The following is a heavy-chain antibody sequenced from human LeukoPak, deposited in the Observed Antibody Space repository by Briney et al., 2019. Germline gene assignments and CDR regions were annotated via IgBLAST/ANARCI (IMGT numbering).Heavy chain of an antibody. CDR3: ARVNFGDFGSGSLDH. CDR2: IYNDGNT. Sequence: PGGSLRLSCAASGFTVINNYMTWVRQAPGKGLDWVSVIYNDGNTYYADSVRGRFTISRDFSKNSVYLQMNSLRAEDTAVYYCARVNFGDFGSGSLDHWGQGTLVTVSS. V-gene: IGHV3-53*01. CDR1: GFTVINNY. D-gene: IGHD3-10*01. J-gene: IGHJ4*02.